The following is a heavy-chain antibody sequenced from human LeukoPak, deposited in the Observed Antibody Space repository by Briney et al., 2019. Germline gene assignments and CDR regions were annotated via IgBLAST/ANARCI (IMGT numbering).Heavy chain of an antibody. J-gene: IGHJ4*02. V-gene: IGHV4-34*01. CDR2: INHSGST. CDR1: GGSFSGYY. CDR3: ARGLRIWHQYLDY. D-gene: IGHD2-2*01. Sequence: SETLSLTCAVYGGSFSGYYWSWIRQPPGQGLEWIGEINHSGSTNYNPSLKSRVTISVDTSKNQFSLKLSSVTAADTAVYYCARGLRIWHQYLDYWGQGTLVTVSS.